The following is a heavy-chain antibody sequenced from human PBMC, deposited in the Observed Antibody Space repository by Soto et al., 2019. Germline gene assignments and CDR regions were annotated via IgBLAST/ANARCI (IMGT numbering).Heavy chain of an antibody. CDR2: IKQDGSEK. CDR1: GFTFSSYW. V-gene: IGHV3-7*01. J-gene: IGHJ6*02. CDR3: ARDYDYSSLYYYYGMDV. D-gene: IGHD4-4*01. Sequence: ESGGGLVQPGGSLRLSCAASGFTFSSYWMSWVRQAPGKGLEWVANIKQDGSEKYYVDSVKGRFTISRDNAKNSLYLQMNSLRAEDTAVYYCARDYDYSSLYYYYGMDVWGQGTTVTVSS.